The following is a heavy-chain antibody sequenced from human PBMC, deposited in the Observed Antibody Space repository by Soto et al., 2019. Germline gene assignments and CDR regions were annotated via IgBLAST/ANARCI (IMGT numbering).Heavy chain of an antibody. Sequence: VQLVESGGGLVKPGGSLRLSCVGSGFSFSSDSMGWVRQAPGKGLEWVSSISSSGSFMNYADSVKGRFTISRDNAKNSLYLQMSGLKDEDTAVYYCARDPPTGTTLDWVDSWGQGTLVTVSS. CDR2: ISSSGSFM. J-gene: IGHJ5*01. CDR1: GFSFSSDS. CDR3: ARDPPTGTTLDWVDS. V-gene: IGHV3-21*01. D-gene: IGHD1-7*01.